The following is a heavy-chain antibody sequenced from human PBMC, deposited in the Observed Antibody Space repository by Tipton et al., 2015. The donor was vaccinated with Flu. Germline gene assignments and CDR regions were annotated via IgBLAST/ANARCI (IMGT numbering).Heavy chain of an antibody. Sequence: LSCTVSGGSISSGGYYWSWIRQHPRKGLEWIGYIYYTGSTYHNPTLKSRVTMSLDTSKNHFSLKLSSVTAADTAVYYCARDWGFSNWFDPWGQGTLVTVSS. CDR3: ARDWGFSNWFDP. CDR1: GGSISSGGYY. D-gene: IGHD3-16*01. V-gene: IGHV4-31*02. CDR2: IYYTGST. J-gene: IGHJ5*02.